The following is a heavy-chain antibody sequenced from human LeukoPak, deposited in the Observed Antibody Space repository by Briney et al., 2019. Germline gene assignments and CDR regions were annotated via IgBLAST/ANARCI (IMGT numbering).Heavy chain of an antibody. CDR1: GGSFSGYY. J-gene: IGHJ6*03. CDR2: IYYRGST. D-gene: IGHD2-15*01. Sequence: PSETLSLTCAVYGGSFSGYYWVWIRQPPGKGLECIGLIYYRGSTYYNPSLKSRVTISVDTSKNQFSLKLNSVTAADTAVYYCAREARYCSGGNCYDKHFYYYYHMDVWGKGTTVTVSS. V-gene: IGHV4-34*01. CDR3: AREARYCSGGNCYDKHFYYYYHMDV.